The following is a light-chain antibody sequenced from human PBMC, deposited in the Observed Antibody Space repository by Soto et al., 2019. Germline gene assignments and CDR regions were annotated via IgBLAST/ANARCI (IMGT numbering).Light chain of an antibody. J-gene: IGLJ1*01. V-gene: IGLV2-14*01. CDR1: TSDVGAYNY. CDR3: SSKTSGSSPFV. Sequence: QSALTQPASVSGSPGQSITISCTGSTSDVGAYNYVSWYKHHPGQAPQLMIYEVSNRPSGVSNRFSGSKSSNTASLTISGLQADDEGDYYCSSKTSGSSPFVFGTGTKVTVL. CDR2: EVS.